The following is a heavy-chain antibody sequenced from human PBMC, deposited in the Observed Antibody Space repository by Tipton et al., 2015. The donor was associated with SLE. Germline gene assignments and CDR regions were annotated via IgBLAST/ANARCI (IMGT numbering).Heavy chain of an antibody. Sequence: VQLVQSGAEMKKPGEALQISCKTSGYSFTNSWIVWFRHMPGKGLECMGMIDPSDSDTRYNPSFQGHVSMSIDRSTTTAYLQWRSLKASDTAIYFCARRWVQTVFDYWGQGTLVTVSS. CDR1: GYSFTNSW. D-gene: IGHD3-10*01. J-gene: IGHJ4*02. CDR2: IDPSDSDT. CDR3: ARRWVQTVFDY. V-gene: IGHV5-51*03.